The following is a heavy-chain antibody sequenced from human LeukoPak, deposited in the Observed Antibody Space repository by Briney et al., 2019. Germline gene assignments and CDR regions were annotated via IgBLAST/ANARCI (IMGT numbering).Heavy chain of an antibody. V-gene: IGHV4-34*01. CDR3: ARGTLYYDILTGYQPPFDY. J-gene: IGHJ4*02. CDR2: IKHSGST. Sequence: SETLSLTCAVYGGSFSGYYWSWIRQPPGKGLEWIGEIKHSGSTNYNPSLKSRVTISVDTSKNQFSLKLSSVTAADTAVYYCARGTLYYDILTGYQPPFDYWGQGTLVTVSS. CDR1: GGSFSGYY. D-gene: IGHD3-9*01.